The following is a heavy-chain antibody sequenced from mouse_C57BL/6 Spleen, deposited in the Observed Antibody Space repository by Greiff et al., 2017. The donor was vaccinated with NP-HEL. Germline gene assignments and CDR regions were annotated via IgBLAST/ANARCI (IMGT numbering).Heavy chain of an antibody. Sequence: VQLQQSGPELVKPGASVKISCKASGYSFTGYYMNWVKQSPEKSLEWIGEINPSTGGTTYNQKFKAKATLNVDNSSSTAYMQLKSLTSEDSAVYYCARPISMGGYGYYYAMDYWGQGTSVTVSS. CDR3: ARPISMGGYGYYYAMDY. CDR1: GYSFTGYY. CDR2: INPSTGGT. V-gene: IGHV1-42*01. D-gene: IGHD2-2*01. J-gene: IGHJ4*01.